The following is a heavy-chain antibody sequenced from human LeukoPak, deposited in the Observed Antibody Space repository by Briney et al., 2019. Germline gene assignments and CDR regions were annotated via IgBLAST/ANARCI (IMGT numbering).Heavy chain of an antibody. CDR3: ARGLFSGYYDYYYYSYMDV. J-gene: IGHJ6*03. D-gene: IGHD3-22*01. CDR2: IYYSGST. V-gene: IGHV4-59*01. Sequence: SETLSLTCTVSGGSISSYYWSWIRQPPGKGLEWIGYIYYSGSTNYNPSLKSRVTISVDTSKNQFSLKLSSVTAADTAVYYCARGLFSGYYDYYYYSYMDVWGKGTTVTVSS. CDR1: GGSISSYY.